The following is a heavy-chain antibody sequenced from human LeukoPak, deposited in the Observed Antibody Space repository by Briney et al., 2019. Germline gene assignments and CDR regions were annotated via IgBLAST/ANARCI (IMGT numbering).Heavy chain of an antibody. V-gene: IGHV3-23*01. J-gene: IGHJ4*02. CDR2: ITYDGANK. CDR3: TKRKPTGSVTVDEY. CDR1: GFTFSSFS. D-gene: IGHD2-21*02. Sequence: GGSLRLSCTTSGFTFSSFSMSWVRQTPGKGLEWVSTITYDGANKWHADSVKGRFTISRDNSKNTLYLQMHSLRADDTALYYCTKRKPTGSVTVDEYWGQGALVTVSS.